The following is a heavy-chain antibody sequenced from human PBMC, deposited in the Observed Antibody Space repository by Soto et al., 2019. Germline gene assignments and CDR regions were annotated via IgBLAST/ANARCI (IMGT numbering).Heavy chain of an antibody. CDR2: ISGSGGST. J-gene: IGHJ5*02. CDR3: AKNDVTTMIVGVISGPFDP. CDR1: GFTFSSYA. Sequence: GGSLRLSCAASGFTFSSYAMSWVRQAPGKGLEWVSAISGSGGSTYYADSVKGRFTISRDNSKNTLYQQMNSLRAEATAVYYCAKNDVTTMIVGVISGPFDPWGQGTLVTVSS. D-gene: IGHD3-22*01. V-gene: IGHV3-23*01.